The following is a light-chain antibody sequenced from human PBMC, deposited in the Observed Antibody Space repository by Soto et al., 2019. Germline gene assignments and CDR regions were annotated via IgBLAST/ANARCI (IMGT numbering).Light chain of an antibody. J-gene: IGLJ2*01. Sequence: QAVVTQEPSLTVSPGGTVTLTCGSSTGAVTGGHYPSWFQQKPGQAPKILIYDTTNTQSWTPARFSGSLLGGKAALTLSGAQPEDEADYYCLLSYSSGRPIFGGGTKLTVL. V-gene: IGLV7-46*01. CDR1: TGAVTGGHY. CDR2: DTT. CDR3: LLSYSSGRPI.